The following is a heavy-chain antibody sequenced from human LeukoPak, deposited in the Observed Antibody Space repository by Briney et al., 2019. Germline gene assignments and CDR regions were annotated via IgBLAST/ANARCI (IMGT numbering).Heavy chain of an antibody. J-gene: IGHJ4*02. V-gene: IGHV4-39*01. CDR3: ASRGMTYSTCFFGP. D-gene: IGHD6-13*01. Sequence: PSETLSLTCAVSGGSLRGGKGFWGCIRQSPGEGLGWLGSIYYTGSTYYNPSLKSPITISVDTSKSEFSLMVDSVTAADTSMYECASRGMTYSTCFFGPWGQGTLVTVAS. CDR2: IYYTGST. CDR1: GGSLRGGKGF.